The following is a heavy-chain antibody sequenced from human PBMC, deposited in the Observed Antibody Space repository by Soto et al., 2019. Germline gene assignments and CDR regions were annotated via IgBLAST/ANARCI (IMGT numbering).Heavy chain of an antibody. V-gene: IGHV3-15*07. Sequence: GGSLRLSCAASSFIFSKAWMNWVRQAPGKGLEWVARIKSKSDGEATNYAAPVIGRFTISRDDSANTLYLQMNSLKTEDTAVYYCTTGGEIQVLLMASTAFDIWGQGTMVTVSS. J-gene: IGHJ3*02. CDR2: IKSKSDGEAT. D-gene: IGHD3-10*01. CDR1: SFIFSKAW. CDR3: TTGGEIQVLLMASTAFDI.